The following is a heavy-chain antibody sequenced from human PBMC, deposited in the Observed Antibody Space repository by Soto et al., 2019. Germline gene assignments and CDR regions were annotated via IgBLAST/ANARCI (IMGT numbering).Heavy chain of an antibody. CDR3: ASAYDILTGYPKPGNYYYYGMDV. Sequence: PGGSLRLSCAASGFTFSSYAMHWVRQAPGKGLEWVAVISYDGSNKYYADSVKGRFTISRDNSKNTLYLQMNSLRAEDTAVYYCASAYDILTGYPKPGNYYYYGMDVWGQGTTVTVSS. J-gene: IGHJ6*02. CDR1: GFTFSSYA. V-gene: IGHV3-30-3*01. D-gene: IGHD3-9*01. CDR2: ISYDGSNK.